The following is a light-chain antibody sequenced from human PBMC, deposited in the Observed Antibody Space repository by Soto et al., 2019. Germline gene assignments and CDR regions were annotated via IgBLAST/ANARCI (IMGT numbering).Light chain of an antibody. Sequence: DIQMTQSPSSLSASVGDRVTITCRASRSITNYLNWYQQKPGKAPKLLIYAASSLQGGVPSRFSGSGSGTDFALTISSLQPEDFATYYCQQSYSTPQTFGQGTKVEIK. CDR3: QQSYSTPQT. V-gene: IGKV1-39*01. CDR2: AAS. J-gene: IGKJ1*01. CDR1: RSITNY.